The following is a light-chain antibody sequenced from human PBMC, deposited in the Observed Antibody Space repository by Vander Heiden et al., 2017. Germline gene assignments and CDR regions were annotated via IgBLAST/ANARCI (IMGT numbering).Light chain of an antibody. CDR3: QQRSNWPSIT. J-gene: IGKJ5*01. CDR2: YAS. Sequence: EIVLTPSSATLSLSPGERATLSCRASQSVSSYLAWYQQKPGQAPRLLIYYASNRATGIPARFSGSGSGTDFTLTISSLEPEDFAVYYCQQRSNWPSITFGQGTRLEIK. CDR1: QSVSSY. V-gene: IGKV3-11*01.